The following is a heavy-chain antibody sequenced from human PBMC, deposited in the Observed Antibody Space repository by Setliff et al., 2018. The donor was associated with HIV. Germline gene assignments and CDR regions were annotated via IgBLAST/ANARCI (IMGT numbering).Heavy chain of an antibody. CDR1: GASMSGHY. D-gene: IGHD3-16*01. V-gene: IGHV4-59*11. J-gene: IGHJ4*02. Sequence: PSETLSLTCTVSGASMSGHYWSWLRQPPGKTLEWIGYVYHTGTTNYNPSLQSRVTISLDTSKSQFSLKLTSATAADTAVYYCATYPRPPYDFEYWGQGNLVTVSS. CDR2: VYHTGTT. CDR3: ATYPRPPYDFEY.